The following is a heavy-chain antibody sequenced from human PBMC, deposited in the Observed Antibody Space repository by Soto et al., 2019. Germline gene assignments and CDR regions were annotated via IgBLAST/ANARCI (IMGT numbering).Heavy chain of an antibody. D-gene: IGHD3-9*01. CDR2: FHHSGTT. J-gene: IGHJ3*01. CDR3: ARDDTDDAFDV. V-gene: IGHV4-30-2*01. Sequence: SETLSRTWAVSGGSISSGVYSWNWIRQPPGKGLEWIAYFHHSGTTYYNPSLKSRVTISADKSKNQFSLKLTSVTAADTAVYYCARDDTDDAFDVWGHGTMVTVSS. CDR1: GGSISSGVYS.